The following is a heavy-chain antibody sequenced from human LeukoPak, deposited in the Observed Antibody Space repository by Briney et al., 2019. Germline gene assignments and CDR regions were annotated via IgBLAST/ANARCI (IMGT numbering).Heavy chain of an antibody. CDR1: GGTFSSYA. J-gene: IGHJ4*02. CDR2: IIPIFGTA. D-gene: IGHD6-19*01. CDR3: ARDKDGSGWSSAVDY. Sequence: GASVKVSCKASGGTFSSYAISWVRQAPGQGLEWMGGIIPIFGTANYAQKFQGRVTITADESTSTAYMELSSLRSEDTAVYYCARDKDGSGWSSAVDYWGQGTLVTVSS. V-gene: IGHV1-69*13.